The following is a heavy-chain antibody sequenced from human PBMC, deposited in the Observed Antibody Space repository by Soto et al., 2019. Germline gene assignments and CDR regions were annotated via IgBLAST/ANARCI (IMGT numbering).Heavy chain of an antibody. D-gene: IGHD5-18*01. J-gene: IGHJ6*02. CDR1: GFTFNNYW. V-gene: IGHV3-74*01. Sequence: EVQLVESGGGLVQPGGSLRLSCASAGFTFNNYWMHWVRQAPGRGLVWVSRINGDGSSTFHADSVKGRFTISRDNAKNTVYLQMNSLRVEDTAVYYCARGIQYRYGMDVWGQGTTVTVSS. CDR2: INGDGSST. CDR3: ARGIQYRYGMDV.